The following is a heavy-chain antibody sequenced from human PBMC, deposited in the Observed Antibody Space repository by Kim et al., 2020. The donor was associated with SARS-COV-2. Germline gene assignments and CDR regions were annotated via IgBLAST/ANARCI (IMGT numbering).Heavy chain of an antibody. J-gene: IGHJ6*02. CDR3: ARVDYGGKGNYYYYNMDV. V-gene: IGHV4-39*07. Sequence: SETLSLTCTVSGGSISSSSYYWGWVRQPPGKGLEWIGSIYYSGSTYYNPSFKSRVTISVDTSKNQFSLRLSSVTAADTAVYYCARVDYGGKGNYYYYNMDVWGQGTTVTVSS. CDR2: IYYSGST. D-gene: IGHD4-17*01. CDR1: GGSISSSSYY.